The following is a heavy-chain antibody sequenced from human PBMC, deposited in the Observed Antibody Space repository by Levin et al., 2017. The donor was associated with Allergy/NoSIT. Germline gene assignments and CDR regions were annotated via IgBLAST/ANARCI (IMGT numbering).Heavy chain of an antibody. J-gene: IGHJ4*02. CDR1: GFTVSSNY. V-gene: IGHV3-53*01. CDR3: ARHFNDYGDYWFDY. CDR2: IYSGDST. Sequence: AGGSLRLSCATSGFTVSSNYMSWVRQAPGKGLEWVSIIYSGDSTYYANSAKGRFTISRDNSKNTLYLQMNSLRAEDTAVYFCARHFNDYGDYWFDYWGQGTLVTVSS. D-gene: IGHD4-17*01.